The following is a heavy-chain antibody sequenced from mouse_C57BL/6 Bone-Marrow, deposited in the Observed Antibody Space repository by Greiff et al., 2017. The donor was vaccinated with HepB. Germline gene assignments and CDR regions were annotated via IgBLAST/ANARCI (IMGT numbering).Heavy chain of an antibody. CDR3: VRLTGPAY. CDR2: IRSKSNNYAT. V-gene: IGHV10-1*01. J-gene: IGHJ3*01. CDR1: GFSFNTYA. D-gene: IGHD4-1*01. Sequence: DVKLVESGGGLVQPKGSLKLSCAASGFSFNTYAMNWVRQAPGKGLEWVARIRSKSNNYATYYADSVKDRFTISRDDSESMLYLQMNNLKTEDTALYYCVRLTGPAYWGQATLVTVSA.